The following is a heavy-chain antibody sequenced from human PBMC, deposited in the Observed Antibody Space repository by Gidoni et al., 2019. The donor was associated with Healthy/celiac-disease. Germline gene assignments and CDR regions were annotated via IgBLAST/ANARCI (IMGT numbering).Heavy chain of an antibody. V-gene: IGHV3-15*01. CDR2: IKSKTDGGTT. CDR3: TTDPQIQLWSYFDY. D-gene: IGHD5-18*01. Sequence: EVQLVESGGGLVKPGGSLRLSCAASGFTLSNAWMSWVRQAPGKGLEWVGRIKSKTDGGTTDYAAPVKGRFTISRDDSKNTLYLQMNSLKTEDTAVYYCTTDPQIQLWSYFDYWGQGTLVTVSS. J-gene: IGHJ4*02. CDR1: GFTLSNAW.